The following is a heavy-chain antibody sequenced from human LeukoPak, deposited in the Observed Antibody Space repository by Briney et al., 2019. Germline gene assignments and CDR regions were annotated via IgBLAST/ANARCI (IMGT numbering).Heavy chain of an antibody. V-gene: IGHV4-31*03. D-gene: IGHD6-13*01. Sequence: SETLSLTCTVSGGSIRSSYYYWGWIRQHPGKGLEWIGYIYYSGSTYYNPSLKSRVTISVDTSKNQSSLKLSSVTAADTAVYYCARDNPSSSWYPTGYDYWGQGILVTVSS. CDR1: GGSIRSSYYY. CDR3: ARDNPSSSWYPTGYDY. J-gene: IGHJ4*02. CDR2: IYYSGST.